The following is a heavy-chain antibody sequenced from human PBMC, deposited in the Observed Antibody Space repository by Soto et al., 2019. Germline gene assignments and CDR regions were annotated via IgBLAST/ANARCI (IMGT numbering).Heavy chain of an antibody. D-gene: IGHD6-6*01. V-gene: IGHV4-59*08. J-gene: IGHJ5*02. CDR2: IYYSGST. CDR1: DGSICNYC. CDR3: ARREYSSSVGP. Sequence: SLPMSDPCSVSDGSICNYCWRRIRQPPGKGLEWIGYIYYSGSTNYNPSLKSRVTISVDTSKNQFSLKLSSVTAADTAVYYCARREYSSSVGPWGQGTLVTVSS.